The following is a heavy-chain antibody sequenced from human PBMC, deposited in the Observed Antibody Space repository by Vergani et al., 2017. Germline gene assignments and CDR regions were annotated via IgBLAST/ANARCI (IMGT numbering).Heavy chain of an antibody. J-gene: IGHJ4*02. CDR1: GFTFSSYW. CDR3: ARGWEDGDFRWGPHFDY. V-gene: IGHV3-7*01. CDR2: IKQDGSEN. Sequence: EVQLVESGGGLVQPGGSLRLSCAASGFTFSSYWMSWVRQAPGKGLEWVANIKQDGSENYYVDSVKGRFTISRDNAKNSLYLQMNSLRAEDTAVYYCARGWEDGDFRWGPHFDYWGQGTLVTVSS. D-gene: IGHD4-17*01.